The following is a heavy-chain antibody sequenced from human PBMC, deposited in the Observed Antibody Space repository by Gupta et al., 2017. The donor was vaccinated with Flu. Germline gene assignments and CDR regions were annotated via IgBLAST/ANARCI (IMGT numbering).Heavy chain of an antibody. D-gene: IGHD2-21*02. CDR3: ARVRACGGDCYFFDL. Sequence: QVQLVQSGAEVKKPGSSVKVSCKASGGAFSTHLISWVRQAPGQGLEWMGGIIATFPSPNYSQKFKGRVTNTADVSRDTAYMEVTSLTSEDTAVYYCARVRACGGDCYFFDLWGQGTLVTVSS. J-gene: IGHJ4*02. V-gene: IGHV1-69*01. CDR2: IIATFPSP. CDR1: GGAFSTHL.